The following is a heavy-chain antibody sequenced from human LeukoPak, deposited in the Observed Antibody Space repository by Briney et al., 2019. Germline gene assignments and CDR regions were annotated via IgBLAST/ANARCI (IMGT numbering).Heavy chain of an antibody. CDR1: GYSISSGYY. J-gene: IGHJ4*02. CDR3: ARPRLLFGSGPILV. Sequence: PSETLSLTCTVSGYSISSGYYWGWIRQSPGKALEWIGNIHHSGNTNYNPSLKSRVTIALDTSKNQFSLKVSSVTAADTAVYFCARPRLLFGSGPILVWGQGTLVTVSS. D-gene: IGHD3-10*01. CDR2: IHHSGNT. V-gene: IGHV4-38-2*02.